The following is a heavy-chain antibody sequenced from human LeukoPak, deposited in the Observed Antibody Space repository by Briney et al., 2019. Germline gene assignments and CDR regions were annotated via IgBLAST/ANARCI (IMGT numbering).Heavy chain of an antibody. V-gene: IGHV3-48*01. CDR1: GFTFSSYS. D-gene: IGHD3-22*01. Sequence: GGSLRLSCAASGFTFSSYSMNWVRQAPGKGLEWVSYISSSSSTIYYADSVKGRFTISRDNAKNSLYLQMNSLRAEDTAVYYCAGVVTPLYYYYYMDGWGKGTTVTVSS. CDR2: ISSSSSTI. CDR3: AGVVTPLYYYYYMDG. J-gene: IGHJ6*03.